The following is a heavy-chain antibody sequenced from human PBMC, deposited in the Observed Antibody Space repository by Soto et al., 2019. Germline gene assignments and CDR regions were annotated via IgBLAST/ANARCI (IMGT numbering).Heavy chain of an antibody. CDR3: PRILHQPVCSSSCFNGMDV. V-gene: IGHV2-70*01. Sequence: SGPTLVNPTQTLTLTCTFSGFSLSTSGMCVSWIRQPPGKALEWLALIDWDDDKYYSTSLKTRLTISKDTSKNQVDLTMTNMDPVDTATYYCPRILHQPVCSSSCFNGMDVWGQGTSVTVSS. CDR1: GFSLSTSGMC. CDR2: IDWDDDK. D-gene: IGHD6-6*01. J-gene: IGHJ6*02.